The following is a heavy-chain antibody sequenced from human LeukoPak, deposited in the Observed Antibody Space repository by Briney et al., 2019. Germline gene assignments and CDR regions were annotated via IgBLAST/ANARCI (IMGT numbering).Heavy chain of an antibody. D-gene: IGHD3-22*01. V-gene: IGHV4-4*07. Sequence: SETLSLTCTVSGGSISSSYWSWIRQPAGKGLEWIGHIYTFGITNYIPSLKSRVTMSVDTSKNKFSLKLSSVTAADTAVYYCARVHGSSGRIDYWGQGTLVTVSS. CDR2: IYTFGIT. CDR3: ARVHGSSGRIDY. CDR1: GGSISSSY. J-gene: IGHJ4*02.